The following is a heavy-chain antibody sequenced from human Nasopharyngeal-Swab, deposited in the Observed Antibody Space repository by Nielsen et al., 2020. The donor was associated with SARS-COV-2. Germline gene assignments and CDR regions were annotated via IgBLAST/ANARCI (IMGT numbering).Heavy chain of an antibody. CDR2: FDPEDGET. V-gene: IGHV1-24*01. D-gene: IGHD3-16*01. J-gene: IGHJ5*02. CDR3: ATTAGAITFGGWDWFDP. Sequence: ASVKVSCKVSGYTLTELSMHWVRQAPGKGLGWMGGFDPEDGETIYAQKFQGRVTMTEDTSTDTAYMELSSLRSEDTAVYYCATTAGAITFGGWDWFDPWGQGTLVTVSS. CDR1: GYTLTELS.